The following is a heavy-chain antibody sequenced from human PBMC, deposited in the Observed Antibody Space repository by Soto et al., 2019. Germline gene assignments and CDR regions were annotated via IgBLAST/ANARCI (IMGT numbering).Heavy chain of an antibody. J-gene: IGHJ5*02. CDR2: IYPGDSDT. D-gene: IGHD6-6*01. Sequence: RGESLKISCKGSGYSFTRYWIGWLRQMPGKGLEWMGIIYPGDSDTRYSPSFQGQVTISADKSISTAYLQWSSLKASDTAMYYCARHSRVEYSSSFWFDPWGQGTLVTVSS. CDR3: ARHSRVEYSSSFWFDP. CDR1: GYSFTRYW. V-gene: IGHV5-51*01.